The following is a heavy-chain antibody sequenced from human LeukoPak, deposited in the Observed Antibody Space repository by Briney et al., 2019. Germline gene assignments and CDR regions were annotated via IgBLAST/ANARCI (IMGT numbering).Heavy chain of an antibody. CDR1: GFTFSSYA. Sequence: GGSLRLSCAASGFTFSSYAMGWVRQAPARGLEWVSSLRGDGETFYADSVKGRFTLSRDESRNTVYLQMNNLRVEDTAVYFCAKASWVSSADAVLWGQRTLVTVSS. D-gene: IGHD3-16*01. J-gene: IGHJ4*02. CDR3: AKASWVSSADAVL. CDR2: LRGDGET. V-gene: IGHV3-23*01.